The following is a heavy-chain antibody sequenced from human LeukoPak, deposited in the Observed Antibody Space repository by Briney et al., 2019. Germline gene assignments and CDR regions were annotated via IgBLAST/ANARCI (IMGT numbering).Heavy chain of an antibody. V-gene: IGHV3-73*01. CDR1: GFTFSGSA. CDR3: AKGDGDYEPLSR. J-gene: IGHJ4*02. D-gene: IGHD4-17*01. Sequence: PGGSLRLSCATSGFTFSGSAIHWVRQASGKGLEWVGRIRSKANSYATTDVASVRGRFSISRDNSKNTLYLQMNSLRAEDTAVYYCAKGDGDYEPLSRWGQGTLVTVSS. CDR2: IRSKANSYAT.